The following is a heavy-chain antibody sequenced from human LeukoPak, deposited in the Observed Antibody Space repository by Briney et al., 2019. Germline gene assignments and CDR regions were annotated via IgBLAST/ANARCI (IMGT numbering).Heavy chain of an antibody. CDR1: GFSLSSYS. CDR2: ISSSSSYI. CDR3: ARNLPYCYDSSGYHLFDY. Sequence: GGSLRLSCAASGFSLSSYSMNWVRQAPGKGLEWVSSISSSSSYIYYADSVKGRFTISRDNAKNSLYLQMNSLRAEDTAVYYCARNLPYCYDSSGYHLFDYWGQGTLVTVSS. V-gene: IGHV3-21*01. J-gene: IGHJ4*02. D-gene: IGHD3-22*01.